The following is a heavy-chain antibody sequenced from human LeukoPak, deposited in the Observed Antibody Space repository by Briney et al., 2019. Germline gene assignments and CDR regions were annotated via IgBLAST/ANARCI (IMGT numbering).Heavy chain of an antibody. CDR1: GGSISSYY. J-gene: IGHJ4*02. CDR3: ARGYCSSISCSLGDY. CDR2: IYNSGNT. Sequence: PSETLSLTCTVSGGSISSYYWSWIRQPPGKGLEWIGYIYNSGNTNYNPSLKSRVTISEDTSKNQFSLKLSSVTAADTAVYYCARGYCSSISCSLGDYWGQGTLVTVSS. V-gene: IGHV4-59*08. D-gene: IGHD2-2*01.